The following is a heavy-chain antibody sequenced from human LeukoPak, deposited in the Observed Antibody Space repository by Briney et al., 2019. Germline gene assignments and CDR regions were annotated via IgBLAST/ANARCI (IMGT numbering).Heavy chain of an antibody. J-gene: IGHJ3*02. CDR3: ASVGRVIFPRYRGAFDI. D-gene: IGHD3-16*02. V-gene: IGHV4-34*01. CDR1: GGSFSGYY. Sequence: SETLSLTCAVYGGSFSGYYWSWIRQPPGKGLEWIGEINHSGSTNYNPSLKSRVTISVDTSKNQFSLKLSSVTAADTAVYYCASVGRVIFPRYRGAFDIWGQGTMVTVSS. CDR2: INHSGST.